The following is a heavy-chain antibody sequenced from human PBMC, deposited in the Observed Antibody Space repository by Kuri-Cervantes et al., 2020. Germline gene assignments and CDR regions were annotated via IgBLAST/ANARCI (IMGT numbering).Heavy chain of an antibody. CDR1: GGSISSGDYY. V-gene: IGHV4-31*01. D-gene: IGHD6-13*01. J-gene: IGHJ6*03. Sequence: SETLSLTCTVSGGSISSGDYYWTWIRQHPGKGLEWIGHIHYSGSTYYTPSLKSLVTISVDTSKKQFSLKMSSVTAADTAVYYCARASSEQLGGYYYYYMDVWGKGTTVTVSS. CDR2: IHYSGST. CDR3: ARASSEQLGGYYYYYMDV.